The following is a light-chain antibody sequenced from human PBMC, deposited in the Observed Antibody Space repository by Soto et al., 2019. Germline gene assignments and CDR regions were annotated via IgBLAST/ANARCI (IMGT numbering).Light chain of an antibody. CDR3: QQYNSYSCT. CDR2: KAS. J-gene: IGKJ4*01. V-gene: IGKV1-5*03. Sequence: DLQMTQSPSTLSASVGDRVTITCRASQSISSWLAWYQQKPGKAPKLLIYKASSLESGVPSRFSGSGSGTEFTLTISSLQPDDFATYYCQQYNSYSCTFGGGTKVEIK. CDR1: QSISSW.